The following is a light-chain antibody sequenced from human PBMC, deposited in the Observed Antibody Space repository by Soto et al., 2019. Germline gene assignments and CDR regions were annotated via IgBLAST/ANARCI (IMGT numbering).Light chain of an antibody. CDR1: SSDVGGYNY. CDR2: EVS. J-gene: IGLJ2*01. CDR3: SSYAGSNNLHVV. Sequence: QSALTQPPSASGSPGQSVTISCTRTSSDVGGYNYVSWYQQHPGKAPKLMIYEVSKRPSGVPDRFSGSKSGNTASLTVSGLQAEDEADYYCSSYAGSNNLHVVFGGGTKLTVL. V-gene: IGLV2-8*01.